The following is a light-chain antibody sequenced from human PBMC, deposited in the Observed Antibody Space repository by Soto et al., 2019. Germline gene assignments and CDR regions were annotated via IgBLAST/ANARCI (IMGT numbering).Light chain of an antibody. CDR3: QQYDDGPET. J-gene: IGKJ1*01. CDR1: QSVSRN. Sequence: EKVMTQSPATLSVSPGERATLSCRASQSVSRNLAWYQQKPGQAPRLLIYDASTRSTGIPARFSGSGSGTEFTLTISRLQSGDLAVYYCQQYDDGPETFGQGTKVEIK. V-gene: IGKV3-15*01. CDR2: DAS.